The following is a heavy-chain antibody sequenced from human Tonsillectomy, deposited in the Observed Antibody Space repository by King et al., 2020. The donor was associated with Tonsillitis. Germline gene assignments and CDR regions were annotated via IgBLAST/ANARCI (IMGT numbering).Heavy chain of an antibody. CDR2: FDPEDGET. CDR1: GYILTELS. CDR3: ATWDPVAVLRYFDWLLSFDY. V-gene: IGHV1-24*01. J-gene: IGHJ4*02. Sequence: QLVQSGAEVKKPGASVKVSCKVSGYILTELSMHWVRQAPGKGLEWMGGFDPEDGETIYAQKFQGRVTMTEDTSTDTAYMELSSLRSEDTAVYYCATWDPVAVLRYFDWLLSFDYWGQGTMVTVAS. D-gene: IGHD3-9*01.